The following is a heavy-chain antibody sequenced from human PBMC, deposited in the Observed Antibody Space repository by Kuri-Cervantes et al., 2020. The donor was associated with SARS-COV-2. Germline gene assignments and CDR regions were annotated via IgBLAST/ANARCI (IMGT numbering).Heavy chain of an antibody. CDR1: GFTFSRSW. CDR2: INSDGSVT. Sequence: GGSLRLSCAASGFTFSRSWMLWVRQAPGKGLVWVSRINSDGSVTSYPDSVEGRFTISRDNAKNTLSLQMNSLSAEDTAVYYCAREYTSSSPFESWGQGTLVTVSS. J-gene: IGHJ4*02. CDR3: AREYTSSSPFES. V-gene: IGHV3-74*01. D-gene: IGHD6-6*01.